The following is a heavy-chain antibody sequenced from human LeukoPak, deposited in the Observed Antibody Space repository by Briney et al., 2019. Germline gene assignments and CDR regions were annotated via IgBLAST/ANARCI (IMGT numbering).Heavy chain of an antibody. D-gene: IGHD3-9*01. Sequence: GGSLRLSCTGSGFTFGDYAVNWVRQAPGKGLEWVGFIRSKTNGETTEYAASVEGRFTISRGDSKSIAYLQMDSLKTEDTGTYYCTRSISPWGQGTLVTVSS. CDR3: TRSISP. V-gene: IGHV3-49*04. CDR1: GFTFGDYA. J-gene: IGHJ5*02. CDR2: IRSKTNGETT.